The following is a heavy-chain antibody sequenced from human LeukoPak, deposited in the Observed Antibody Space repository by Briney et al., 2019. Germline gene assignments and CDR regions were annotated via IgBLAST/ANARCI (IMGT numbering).Heavy chain of an antibody. Sequence: GGSVPLSCTASGFSFSSYTMHWVRQAPGKGLEYVSAIISHGGNTHYPNSLKGRFTISRDNSKNTLYLQMGSPRPDDMAVYYCARVKMGATVSDYYYYYLDVWGKGTTVTVSS. J-gene: IGHJ6*03. V-gene: IGHV3-64*01. CDR3: ARVKMGATVSDYYYYYLDV. D-gene: IGHD1-26*01. CDR1: GFSFSSYT. CDR2: IISHGGNT.